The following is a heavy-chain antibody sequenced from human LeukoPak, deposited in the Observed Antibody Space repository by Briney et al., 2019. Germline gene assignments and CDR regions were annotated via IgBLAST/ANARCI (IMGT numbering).Heavy chain of an antibody. CDR2: IRYDGSNK. J-gene: IGHJ5*02. D-gene: IGHD2-2*01. Sequence: PGGSLRLSCAASGFTFSSYGIHWVRQAPGKGLEWVAFIRYDGSNKDYADSVKGRFTISRDNAKHSQYLQMNSLRAEDTAVYYCARGVEVVAAADNWFDPWGQGTLVTVSS. V-gene: IGHV3-30*02. CDR1: GFTFSSYG. CDR3: ARGVEVVAAADNWFDP.